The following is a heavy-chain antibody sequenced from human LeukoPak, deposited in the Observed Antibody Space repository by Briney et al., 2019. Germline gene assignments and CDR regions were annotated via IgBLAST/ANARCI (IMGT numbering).Heavy chain of an antibody. D-gene: IGHD3-3*01. CDR3: ARDGDFWSAQGAFDI. V-gene: IGHV3-74*01. CDR2: INTDGSST. J-gene: IGHJ3*02. CDR1: GFTFSSYW. Sequence: GGSLRLSCAASGFTFSSYWMHWVRQAPGKGLVWVSRINTDGSSTNYADSVKGRFTISRDNAENTLYLQMNNLRAEDTAVYYCARDGDFWSAQGAFDIWGQGTMVTVSS.